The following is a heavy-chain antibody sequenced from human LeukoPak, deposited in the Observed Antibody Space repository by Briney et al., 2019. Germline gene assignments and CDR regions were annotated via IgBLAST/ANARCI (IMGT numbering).Heavy chain of an antibody. V-gene: IGHV3-66*02. CDR2: IYSGGST. Sequence: HPGGSLRLSCAASGFTVSSNYMSWVRQAPGKGLEWVSVIYSGGSTYYADSVKGRFTISRDNSKNTLYLQINSLRAEDTAVYYCARDSGSSSFDYWGQGTLVTVSS. CDR1: GFTVSSNY. D-gene: IGHD6-6*01. CDR3: ARDSGSSSFDY. J-gene: IGHJ4*02.